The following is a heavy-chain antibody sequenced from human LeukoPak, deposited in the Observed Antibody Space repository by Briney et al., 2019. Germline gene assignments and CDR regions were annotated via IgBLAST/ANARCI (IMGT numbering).Heavy chain of an antibody. CDR3: ASLNYGQVWGSPHYYFDY. J-gene: IGHJ4*02. D-gene: IGHD3-16*01. CDR2: ISNSGSTI. CDR1: GFTFSDYF. V-gene: IGHV3-11*04. Sequence: GGSLRLSCAASGFTFSDYFMSWVRQAPGKGLEWISYISNSGSTIYYADSVKGRFTISRDNAKNSLYLQMNSLRAEDTAVYYCASLNYGQVWGSPHYYFDYWGQGILVTVSS.